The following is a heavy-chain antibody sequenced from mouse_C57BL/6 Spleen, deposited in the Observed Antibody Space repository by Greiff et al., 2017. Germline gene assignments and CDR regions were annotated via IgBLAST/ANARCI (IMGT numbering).Heavy chain of an antibody. CDR1: GYTFTSYW. CDR2: IDPSDSYT. CDR3: ARSPYGNFYAMDY. Sequence: VQLQQPGAELVRPGTSVKLSCKASGYTFTSYWMHWVKQRPRQGLEWIGVIDPSDSYTNYNQKFKGKATLTVDTSSSTAYMQLSSLTSEDSAVYYCARSPYGNFYAMDYWGQGTSVTVSS. D-gene: IGHD2-1*01. J-gene: IGHJ4*01. V-gene: IGHV1-59*01.